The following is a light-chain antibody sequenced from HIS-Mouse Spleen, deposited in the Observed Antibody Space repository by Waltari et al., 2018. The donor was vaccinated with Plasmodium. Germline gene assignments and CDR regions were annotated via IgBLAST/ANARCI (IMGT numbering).Light chain of an antibody. CDR1: ALPKKY. Sequence: SYELTQPPSVSVSPGQTARLTCSGDALPKKYAYWYQQKSGQAPVLVIYEDSKRASGIPERFLGASSGTLATLTISGAQVEDEADYYCDSTDSSGNHRVFGGGTKLTVL. J-gene: IGLJ3*02. CDR3: DSTDSSGNHRV. V-gene: IGLV3-10*01. CDR2: EDS.